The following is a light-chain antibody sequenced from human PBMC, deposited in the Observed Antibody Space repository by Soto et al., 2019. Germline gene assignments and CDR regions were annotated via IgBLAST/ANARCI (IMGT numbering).Light chain of an antibody. V-gene: IGLV1-36*01. J-gene: IGLJ3*02. Sequence: QSVLLQPSSVSEAPGQRVTISCSGGSSNIGDHAVTWYQQVPGMPPKLLIYYDDLRPPGVSDRFSGTKSGTSASLAISGLQSDDDADYYCASWDDSLNGVVFGGGTKVTVL. CDR3: ASWDDSLNGVV. CDR1: SSNIGDHA. CDR2: YDD.